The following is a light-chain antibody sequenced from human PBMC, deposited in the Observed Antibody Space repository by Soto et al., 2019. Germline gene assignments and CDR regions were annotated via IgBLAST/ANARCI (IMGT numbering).Light chain of an antibody. V-gene: IGKV1-39*01. CDR1: QSISTY. Sequence: DIQMTQSPSSLSASVGDRVTITCRASQSISTYLNWYQQKPGKAPKLLIYAASSLQSGVPSRFSGSGSGTDFTLTISSLQPEDFATYYCQQGYSTPSTFGQGTKLEIE. CDR3: QQGYSTPST. CDR2: AAS. J-gene: IGKJ2*01.